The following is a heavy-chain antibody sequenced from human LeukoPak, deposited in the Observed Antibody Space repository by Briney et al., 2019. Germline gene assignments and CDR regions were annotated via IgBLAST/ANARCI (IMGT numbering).Heavy chain of an antibody. D-gene: IGHD3-22*01. J-gene: IGHJ4*02. CDR1: GGSISSGNYY. CDR2: IYYSGST. V-gene: IGHV4-30-4*01. Sequence: SETLSLTCTVSGGSISSGNYYWSWIRQPPGKGLEWIGCIYYSGSTYYNPSLKSRVIISADTSKNQFSLNLSSVTAADTAVYYCARDSSGYSSLDYWGQGTLLTVSS. CDR3: ARDSSGYSSLDY.